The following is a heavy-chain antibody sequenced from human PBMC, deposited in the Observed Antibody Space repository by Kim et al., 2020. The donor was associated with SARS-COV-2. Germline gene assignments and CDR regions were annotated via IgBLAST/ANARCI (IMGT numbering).Heavy chain of an antibody. J-gene: IGHJ5*02. CDR1: GGSMSTYY. CDR3: ARGGDVTWFDP. Sequence: SETLSLTCTVSGGSMSTYYWSWIRQPAGKGLEWIGRVYTSGTTKYNPSLNSRATMSVDTSKNQFSLKLGSVTAADTAVYYCARGGDVTWFDPWGQGPRVT. V-gene: IGHV4-4*07. CDR2: VYTSGTT.